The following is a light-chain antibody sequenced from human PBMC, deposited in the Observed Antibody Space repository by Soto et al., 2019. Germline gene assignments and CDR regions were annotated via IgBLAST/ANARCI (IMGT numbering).Light chain of an antibody. J-gene: IGKJ1*01. Sequence: ELVLTQSPGTLSLSPGERATLSCRASQTVNNNYLAWYQQIPGQAPRLLISGASGRATGTPDRFSGSASGTDFTLTISRLEPEDFAVYYCQQYNNWPPTFGQGTKVDIK. CDR1: QTVNNNY. CDR2: GAS. V-gene: IGKV3-20*01. CDR3: QQYNNWPPT.